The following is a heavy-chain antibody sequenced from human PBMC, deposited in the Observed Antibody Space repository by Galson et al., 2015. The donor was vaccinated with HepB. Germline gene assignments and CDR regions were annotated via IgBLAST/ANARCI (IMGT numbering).Heavy chain of an antibody. Sequence: SLRLSCAASGFTFSSYAMSWVRQAPGKGLEWVSAISGSGGSTYYADSVKGRFTISRDNSKNTLYLQMNSLRAEDTAVYYCARTMIVVDQYWYFDLWGRGTLVTVSS. J-gene: IGHJ2*01. V-gene: IGHV3-23*01. CDR3: ARTMIVVDQYWYFDL. CDR1: GFTFSSYA. CDR2: ISGSGGST. D-gene: IGHD3-22*01.